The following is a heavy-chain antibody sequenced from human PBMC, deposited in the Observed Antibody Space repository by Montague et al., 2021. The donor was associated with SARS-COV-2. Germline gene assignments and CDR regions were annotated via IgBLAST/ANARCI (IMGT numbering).Heavy chain of an antibody. V-gene: IGHV4-39*01. J-gene: IGHJ6*02. CDR1: GGSISSSSYY. D-gene: IGHD2-2*01. Sequence: SETLSLTCTVSGGSISSSSYYWGWIRQPQGKGLEWIGCIYYSGSTYSNPSLKSRVTISVATSENQFSLKLSSATAADTAVYYCASALGYYSSTSCYSAYGIDVWGQGTTVTVPS. CDR2: IYYSGST. CDR3: ASALGYYSSTSCYSAYGIDV.